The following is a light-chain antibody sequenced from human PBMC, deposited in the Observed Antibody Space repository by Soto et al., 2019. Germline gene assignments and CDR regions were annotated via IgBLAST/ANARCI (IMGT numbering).Light chain of an antibody. V-gene: IGKV3-20*01. J-gene: IGKJ1*01. CDR1: QSVSSTY. CDR2: GAS. Sequence: EIALTQSPGSLSLSPGERATLSLRASQSVSSTYVAWFQQQNGQAPRLLIYGASSRHTGIPDRFSGSGSGTDVTFTISRLEPEDFGVYYCKQYGRSPWTFGQGTRWIS. CDR3: KQYGRSPWT.